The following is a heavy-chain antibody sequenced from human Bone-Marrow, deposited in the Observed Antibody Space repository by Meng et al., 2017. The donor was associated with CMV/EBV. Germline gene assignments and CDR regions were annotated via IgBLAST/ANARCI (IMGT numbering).Heavy chain of an antibody. V-gene: IGHV4-39*07. D-gene: IGHD3-16*01. CDR2: ISYSGTT. Sequence: SETLSLTCTVSGGSISSSSYYWGWIRQPPGKGLESIATISYSGTTYHNPSLRARVTMSIDTSKNQFSLRLTSVTAADTARYYCARSGGDNRSYNYYGMDVWGQGTTVTVSS. CDR1: GGSISSSSYY. CDR3: ARSGGDNRSYNYYGMDV. J-gene: IGHJ6*02.